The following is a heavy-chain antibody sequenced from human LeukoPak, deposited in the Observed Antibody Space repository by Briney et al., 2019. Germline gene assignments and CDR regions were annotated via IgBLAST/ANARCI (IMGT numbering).Heavy chain of an antibody. Sequence: SETLSLTCTVSGGSISSSSYYWGWIRQPPGKGLEWIGTIHHSGSADDNPSLKSRVSISLDTSKNQFSLKLSSVTAADTAVYYCARGFRGDNFDYWGQGTLVTVSS. CDR1: GGSISSSSYY. CDR2: IHHSGSA. J-gene: IGHJ4*02. CDR3: ARGFRGDNFDY. V-gene: IGHV4-39*07. D-gene: IGHD7-27*01.